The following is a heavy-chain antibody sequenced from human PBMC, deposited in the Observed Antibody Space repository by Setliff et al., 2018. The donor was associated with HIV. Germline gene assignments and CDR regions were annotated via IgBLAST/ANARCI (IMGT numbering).Heavy chain of an antibody. D-gene: IGHD3-10*01. Sequence: SETLSLTCTVSGGSISSGDYYWTWIRQHPGKGLEWIGYIYYSGSTYYNPSLKSRVTISVDTSKNQFSLKLSSVTAADTAVYYCMRERIGELLNWFDPWGQGTLVTVSS. CDR1: GGSISSGDYY. V-gene: IGHV4-31*03. CDR2: IYYSGST. J-gene: IGHJ5*02. CDR3: MRERIGELLNWFDP.